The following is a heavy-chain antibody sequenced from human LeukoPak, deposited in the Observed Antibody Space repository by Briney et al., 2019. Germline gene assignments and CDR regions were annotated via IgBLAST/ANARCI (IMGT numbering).Heavy chain of an antibody. CDR2: INHSGST. D-gene: IGHD3-22*01. CDR1: GGSFSGYY. Sequence: SETLSLTCAVYGGSFSGYYWSWIRQPPGKGLEWIGEINHSGSTNYNPSLKSRVTISVDTSKNQFSLKLSSVTAADTAVYYCARVSSGYYFGYYYYYMDVWGKGTTVTVSS. V-gene: IGHV4-34*01. J-gene: IGHJ6*03. CDR3: ARVSSGYYFGYYYYYMDV.